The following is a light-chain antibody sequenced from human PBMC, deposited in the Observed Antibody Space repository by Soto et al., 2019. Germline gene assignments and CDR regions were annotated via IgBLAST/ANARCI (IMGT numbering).Light chain of an antibody. CDR3: QQRSNWPT. V-gene: IGKV3-11*01. J-gene: IGKJ1*01. CDR2: DAS. Sequence: EIVLTQSPGTLSLSPGERATLSCRASQSVSSNYITWYQQKPGQAPRLLIYDASNRATGIPARFSGSGSGTDFTLTISSLEPEDFAVYYCQQRSNWPTFGQGTKVDI. CDR1: QSVSSNY.